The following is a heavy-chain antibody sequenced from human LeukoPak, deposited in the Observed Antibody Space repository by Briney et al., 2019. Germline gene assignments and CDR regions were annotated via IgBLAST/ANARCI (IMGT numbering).Heavy chain of an antibody. Sequence: SCKASGGTFSSYGIHWVRQAPGKGLEWVAFIWYDGSNKYYADSVKGRFTISRDNSKNTVYLQMNSLRPEDTAVYYCAKRKEVGTTGSGAFDIWGQGTMVTVSS. D-gene: IGHD1-26*01. CDR3: AKRKEVGTTGSGAFDI. CDR1: GGTFSSYG. J-gene: IGHJ3*02. V-gene: IGHV3-30*02. CDR2: IWYDGSNK.